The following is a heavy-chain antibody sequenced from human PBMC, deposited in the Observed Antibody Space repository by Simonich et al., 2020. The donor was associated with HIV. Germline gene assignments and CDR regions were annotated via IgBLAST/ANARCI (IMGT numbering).Heavy chain of an antibody. CDR2: INHSRNT. CDR1: GGSFSGYY. J-gene: IGHJ3*02. V-gene: IGHV4-34*01. D-gene: IGHD6-19*01. CDR3: ASCESYTSGWYGDAFDM. Sequence: QVQLQQWGAGLLKPSETLSLTCAVYGGSFSGYYWSWIRQPPGKGLEWIGEINHSRNTIYNPSLKSRVTISVDTSKNQFSLKLNSVTAADTAMYYCASCESYTSGWYGDAFDMWGQGTMVTVSS.